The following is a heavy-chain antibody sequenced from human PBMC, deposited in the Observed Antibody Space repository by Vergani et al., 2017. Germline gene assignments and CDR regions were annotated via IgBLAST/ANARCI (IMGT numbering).Heavy chain of an antibody. CDR2: IIPIFGTA. Sequence: QVQLVQSGAEVKKPGSSVKVSCKASGGTFSSYAISWVRQAPGQGLEWMGGIIPIFGTANYAQKFQGRVTITADESTITAYMELSSLRSEDTAVYYCARVRYSSSWYSTAGYFDYWGQGTLVTVSS. CDR3: ARVRYSSSWYSTAGYFDY. V-gene: IGHV1-69*12. CDR1: GGTFSSYA. J-gene: IGHJ4*02. D-gene: IGHD6-13*01.